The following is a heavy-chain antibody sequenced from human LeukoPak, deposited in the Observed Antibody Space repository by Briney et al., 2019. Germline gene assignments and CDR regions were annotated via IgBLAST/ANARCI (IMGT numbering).Heavy chain of an antibody. CDR1: GFTFSTYS. Sequence: GGSLRLSCAASGFTFSTYSMNWVRQAPGKGLEWVSYISSSSSTIYYADSVKGRFTISRDNAKNSLYLQMNSLRAEDTAVYYCVADSGYGLFDYWGQGSLVTVSS. V-gene: IGHV3-48*01. J-gene: IGHJ4*02. D-gene: IGHD5-12*01. CDR3: VADSGYGLFDY. CDR2: ISSSSSTI.